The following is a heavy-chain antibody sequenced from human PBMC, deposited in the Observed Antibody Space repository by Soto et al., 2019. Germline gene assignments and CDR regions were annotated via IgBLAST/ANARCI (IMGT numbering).Heavy chain of an antibody. D-gene: IGHD3-16*01. Sequence: ASVKVSGKASGYTFTNYYMHGVLQSPGQGLEWMGIINPSGGSTSYAQKFQGRVTMTRDTSTSTVYMELSSLRSEDTAVYYCARGRYYDYDYWGQGTLVTVSS. CDR2: INPSGGST. CDR1: GYTFTNYY. V-gene: IGHV1-46*01. CDR3: ARGRYYDYDY. J-gene: IGHJ4*02.